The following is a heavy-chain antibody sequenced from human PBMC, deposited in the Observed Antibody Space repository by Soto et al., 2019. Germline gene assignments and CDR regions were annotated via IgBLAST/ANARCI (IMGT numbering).Heavy chain of an antibody. CDR3: ARHQIAARPPLYYYYYYYMDV. D-gene: IGHD6-6*01. V-gene: IGHV5-51*01. J-gene: IGHJ6*03. CDR2: IYPGDSDT. CDR1: GYSFTSYW. Sequence: PGESLKISCKGSGYSFTSYWIGWVRQMPGKGLEWMGIIYPGDSDTRYSPSFQGQVTISADKSISTAYLQWSSLKASDTAMYYCARHQIAARPPLYYYYYYYMDVWGKGTTVTVSS.